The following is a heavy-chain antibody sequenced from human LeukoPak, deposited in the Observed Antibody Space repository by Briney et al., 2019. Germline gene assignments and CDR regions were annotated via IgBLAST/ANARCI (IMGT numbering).Heavy chain of an antibody. Sequence: SETLSLTCTVSGGSISSYYWSWIRQPPGKGLEWIGYIYYSGSTNYNPSLKSRVTISVDTSKNQFSLKLSSVTAADTAVYYCARAGYYHDSSGYYIYYYYMDVWGKGTTVTVSS. D-gene: IGHD3-22*01. J-gene: IGHJ6*03. CDR3: ARAGYYHDSSGYYIYYYYMDV. CDR1: GGSISSYY. CDR2: IYYSGST. V-gene: IGHV4-59*01.